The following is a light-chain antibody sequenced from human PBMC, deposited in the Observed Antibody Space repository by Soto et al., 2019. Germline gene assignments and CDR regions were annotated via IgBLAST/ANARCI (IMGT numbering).Light chain of an antibody. Sequence: QPVLTQPPSASGTPGQRVTISCSGSSSNIGSNSANWYQQLPGTAPKLVMYSTNQRPSGVPDRFSGSKTGTSASLAISDRQPEDEADYYCAAWDDTLDGHVVFGGGTKVTVL. J-gene: IGLJ2*01. CDR3: AAWDDTLDGHVV. V-gene: IGLV1-44*01. CDR2: STN. CDR1: SSNIGSNS.